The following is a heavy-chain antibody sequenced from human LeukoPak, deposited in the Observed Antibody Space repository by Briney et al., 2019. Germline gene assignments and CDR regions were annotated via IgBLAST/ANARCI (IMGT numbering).Heavy chain of an antibody. J-gene: IGHJ5*02. Sequence: GGSLRLSCAASGFTFSSYSMNWVRQAPGKGLEWVSSISSSSSYIYYADSVKGRFTISRDNAKNSLYLQMNSLRAEDTAVYYCARASRYSYGSTNWFDPWGQGTLVTVSS. CDR3: ARASRYSYGSTNWFDP. CDR1: GFTFSSYS. CDR2: ISSSSSYI. V-gene: IGHV3-21*01. D-gene: IGHD5-18*01.